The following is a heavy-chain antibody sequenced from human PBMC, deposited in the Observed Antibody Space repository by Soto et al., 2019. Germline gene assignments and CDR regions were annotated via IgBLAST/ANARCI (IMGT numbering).Heavy chain of an antibody. D-gene: IGHD2-21*02. Sequence: EVRLEESGGGLVPPWGSLRLTCAVSGFTVNSYALSWVRQAPGKGLEWISTIRGSGDRTYYADSVKGRFTVSRDSSKGTLSLHIDILPADDSAGYYCARGLTVTAWGLLDPWGQGTLVTVSS. V-gene: IGHV3-23*04. CDR1: GFTVNSYA. J-gene: IGHJ5*02. CDR3: ARGLTVTAWGLLDP. CDR2: IRGSGDRT.